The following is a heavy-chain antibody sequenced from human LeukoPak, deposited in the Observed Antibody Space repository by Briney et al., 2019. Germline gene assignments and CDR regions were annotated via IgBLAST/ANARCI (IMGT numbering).Heavy chain of an antibody. CDR3: ARRDGPGEFDY. V-gene: IGHV1-46*01. CDR1: GYTFTSYY. J-gene: IGHJ4*02. D-gene: IGHD5-24*01. Sequence: APVKVSCKASGYTFTSYYMHWVRQAPGQGLEWMGIINPSGGSTSYAQKFQGRVTMTRDTSTSTVYMELSSLRPEDTAVYYCARRDGPGEFDYWGQGTLVTVSS. CDR2: INPSGGST.